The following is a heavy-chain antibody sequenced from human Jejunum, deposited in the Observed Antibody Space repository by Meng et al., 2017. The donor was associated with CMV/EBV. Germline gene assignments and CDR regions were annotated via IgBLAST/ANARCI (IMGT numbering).Heavy chain of an antibody. CDR2: IYRGGTT. D-gene: IGHD3-10*01. CDR3: AKVAMIRGVVFDF. CDR1: GFTVSTTN. J-gene: IGHJ4*02. V-gene: IGHV3-53*01. Sequence: AGFTVSTTNMGWVRQAPGKGLEWVSVIYRGGTTYYADSVKGRFTISRDNSKNTLYLQMNSLRADDTAVYYCAKVAMIRGVVFDFWGQGTRVTVSS.